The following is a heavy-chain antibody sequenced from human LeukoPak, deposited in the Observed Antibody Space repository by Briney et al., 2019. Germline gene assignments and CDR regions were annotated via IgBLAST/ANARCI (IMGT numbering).Heavy chain of an antibody. D-gene: IGHD3-10*01. CDR2: INHSGST. CDR1: GGSFSGYY. J-gene: IGHJ4*02. V-gene: IGHV4-34*01. CDR3: ARGLWFGELLYPFDY. Sequence: PSETLSLTCAVYGGSFSGYYWSWIRQPPGKGLEWIGEINHSGSTNYNPSLKSRVTISVDTSKNQFSLKLSSVTAADTAVYYCARGLWFGELLYPFDYWGQGTLVTVSS.